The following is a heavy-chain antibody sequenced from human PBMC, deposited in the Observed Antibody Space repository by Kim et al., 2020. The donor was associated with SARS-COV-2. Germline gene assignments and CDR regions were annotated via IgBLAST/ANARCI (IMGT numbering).Heavy chain of an antibody. CDR3: AREPARYSYGPRLYYFDY. J-gene: IGHJ4*02. CDR1: GGSISSSNW. V-gene: IGHV4-4*02. Sequence: SETLSLTCAVSGGSISSSNWWSWVRQPPGKGLEWIGEIYHSGSTNYNPSLKSRVTISVDKSKNQFSLKLSSVTAADTAVYYCAREPARYSYGPRLYYFDYWGQGTLVSVSS. CDR2: IYHSGST. D-gene: IGHD5-18*01.